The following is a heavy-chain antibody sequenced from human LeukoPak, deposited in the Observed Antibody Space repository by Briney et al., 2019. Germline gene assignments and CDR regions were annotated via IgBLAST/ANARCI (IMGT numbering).Heavy chain of an antibody. Sequence: SQTLSLTCAISGDNVSSNGAAWNWIRQSPSRGLEWLGRTYFRSKWYNDYAVSVKSRITINPDTSKNQFSLQLNSVTPEDTAVYYCARGLYGSGMIYYYYGMDVWGQGTTVTVSS. CDR1: GDNVSSNGAA. D-gene: IGHD3-10*01. CDR3: ARGLYGSGMIYYYYGMDV. J-gene: IGHJ6*02. V-gene: IGHV6-1*01. CDR2: TYFRSKWYN.